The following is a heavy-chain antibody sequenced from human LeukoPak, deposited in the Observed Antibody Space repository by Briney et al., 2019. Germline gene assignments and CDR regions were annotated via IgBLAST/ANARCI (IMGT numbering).Heavy chain of an antibody. CDR3: ARDTHSYDILTGYNDY. Sequence: ASVKVSCKASGYTFTSYGISWVRQARGQGLEWMGWISAYNGNTNYAQKLQGRVTMTTDTSTSTAYMELRSLRSDDTAVYYCARDTHSYDILTGYNDYWGQGTLVTVSS. CDR1: GYTFTSYG. V-gene: IGHV1-18*01. CDR2: ISAYNGNT. D-gene: IGHD3-9*01. J-gene: IGHJ4*02.